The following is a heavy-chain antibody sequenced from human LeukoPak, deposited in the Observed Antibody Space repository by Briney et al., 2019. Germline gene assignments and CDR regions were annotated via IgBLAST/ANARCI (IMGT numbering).Heavy chain of an antibody. Sequence: GGSLRLSCAASGFTFSNYGMNWVRQAPGEGLEWVSSISSSSTYIYYADSVKGRFTISRDNAKNSLYLQMNSLRAEDTAVYYCARGWGSGWEFDYWGQGTLVTVSS. CDR2: ISSSSTYI. D-gene: IGHD6-19*01. CDR1: GFTFSNYG. J-gene: IGHJ4*02. V-gene: IGHV3-21*01. CDR3: ARGWGSGWEFDY.